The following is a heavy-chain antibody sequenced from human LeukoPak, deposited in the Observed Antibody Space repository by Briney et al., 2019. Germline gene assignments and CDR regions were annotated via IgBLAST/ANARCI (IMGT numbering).Heavy chain of an antibody. Sequence: SETLSLTCTVSGVSISSFHWSWIRQPAGKGLEWIGRVHTSGTSNYNPSLASRVTMSGDTSKNQFSLSLSSVTAADTAVYYCARDGYYDSSGYSYFDYWGQGTQVTVSA. J-gene: IGHJ4*02. V-gene: IGHV4-4*07. CDR1: GVSISSFH. D-gene: IGHD3-22*01. CDR2: VHTSGTS. CDR3: ARDGYYDSSGYSYFDY.